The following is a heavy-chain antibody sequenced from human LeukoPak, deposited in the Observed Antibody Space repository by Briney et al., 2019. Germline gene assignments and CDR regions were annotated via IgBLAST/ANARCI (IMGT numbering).Heavy chain of an antibody. CDR2: ISHSGST. V-gene: IGHV4-34*01. Sequence: SETLSLTCAVYGGFFSGYYWTWIRQPPGKGLEWIGEISHSGSTNYNSSLKSRVAISVDTSKNQFSLKVTSVNAADTAVYYCARSPDYVNWFDSWGQGTRVTVSS. J-gene: IGHJ5*01. CDR1: GGFFSGYY. D-gene: IGHD4-17*01. CDR3: ARSPDYVNWFDS.